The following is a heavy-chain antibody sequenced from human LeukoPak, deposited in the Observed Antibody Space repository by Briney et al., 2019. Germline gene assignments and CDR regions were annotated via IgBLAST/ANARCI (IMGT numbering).Heavy chain of an antibody. V-gene: IGHV3-74*01. Sequence: GGSLRLSCAASGFTFSNAWMSWVRQGPGKGLVWISRINSDGGGAIYADPVKGRFTVSRDNAKNTLYLQMNSLRAEDTAVYYCARDVPHNWFDTWGQGTLVTVSS. J-gene: IGHJ5*02. CDR3: ARDVPHNWFDT. CDR1: GFTFSNAW. CDR2: INSDGGGA.